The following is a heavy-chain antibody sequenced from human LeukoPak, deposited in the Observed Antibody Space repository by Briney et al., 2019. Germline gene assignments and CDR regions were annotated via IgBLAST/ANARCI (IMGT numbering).Heavy chain of an antibody. J-gene: IGHJ4*02. Sequence: SETLSLTCTVSGGSISSYYWSWIRQPPGKGLEWIATIHQSGMTYYNPSLKSRVTISVDTSKNQFSLKLTSVTAAGTAVYYCAKYTGTNWGYSFDYWGPGTLVTVSS. V-gene: IGHV4-4*08. D-gene: IGHD7-27*01. CDR3: AKYTGTNWGYSFDY. CDR2: IHQSGMT. CDR1: GGSISSYY.